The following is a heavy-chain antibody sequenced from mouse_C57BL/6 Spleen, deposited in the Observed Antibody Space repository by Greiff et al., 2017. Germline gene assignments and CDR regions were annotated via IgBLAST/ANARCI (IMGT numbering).Heavy chain of an antibody. CDR2: IDPSDSYT. Sequence: VQLQQPGAELVRPGTSVKLSCKASGYTFTSYWMHWVKQRPGQGLEWIGVIDPSDSYTNYNQKFKGKATLTVDTSSSTAYMQLSSLTSEDSAVYYCASLTDFDYWGQGTTLTVSS. V-gene: IGHV1-59*01. D-gene: IGHD4-1*01. J-gene: IGHJ2*01. CDR3: ASLTDFDY. CDR1: GYTFTSYW.